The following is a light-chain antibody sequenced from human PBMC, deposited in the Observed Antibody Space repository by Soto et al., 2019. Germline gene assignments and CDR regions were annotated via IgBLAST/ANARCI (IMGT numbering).Light chain of an antibody. V-gene: IGKV3-20*01. CDR2: GAS. Sequence: EIVLTQSPGTLSSSPGERATLSCRASQSISSSYLAWYQQKPGQAPRLLVYGASSRATGIPDRFSGSGSATDFTLTISRLEPDVFAVYYCQQYGSSRFTFGPGTKVDIK. CDR1: QSISSSY. J-gene: IGKJ3*01. CDR3: QQYGSSRFT.